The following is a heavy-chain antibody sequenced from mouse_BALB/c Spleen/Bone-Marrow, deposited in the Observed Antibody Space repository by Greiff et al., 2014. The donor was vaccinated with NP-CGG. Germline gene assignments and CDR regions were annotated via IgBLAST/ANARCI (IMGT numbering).Heavy chain of an antibody. CDR3: SRYATATYWFAY. D-gene: IGHD1-2*01. CDR2: INPSNGRT. V-gene: IGHV1S81*02. CDR1: GYTFTSYW. Sequence: QVQLQQSGAELVKPGASVKLSCKASGYTFTSYWMHWVKQRPGQGLEWIGEINPSNGRTNYNEKFKSKATLTVDKSSSTAYMQLSSRTSEDYAVYYCSRYATATYWFAYWGQGTLVTVSA. J-gene: IGHJ3*01.